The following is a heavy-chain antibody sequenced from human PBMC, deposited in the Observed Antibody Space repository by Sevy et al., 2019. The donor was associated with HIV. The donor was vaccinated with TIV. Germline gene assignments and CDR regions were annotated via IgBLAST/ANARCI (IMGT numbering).Heavy chain of an antibody. V-gene: IGHV3-30*18. CDR1: GFTFNFYG. CDR2: ISYDGNLK. Sequence: GGSLRLSCAASGFTFNFYGMHWVRQAPGKGLEWVALISYDGNLKYYADSAKGRFTFSRDNSKNTLYLQMNSLRPEDTAVYYCVKAPNDYDNSGWAGLEVWGQGTTVTVSS. D-gene: IGHD3-22*01. J-gene: IGHJ6*02. CDR3: VKAPNDYDNSGWAGLEV.